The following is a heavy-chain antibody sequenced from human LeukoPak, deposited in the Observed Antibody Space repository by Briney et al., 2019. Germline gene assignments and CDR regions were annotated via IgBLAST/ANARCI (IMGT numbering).Heavy chain of an antibody. V-gene: IGHV3-74*01. CDR3: ANSHSGAFDS. CDR2: ITGGGSST. CDR1: GFTFSGYW. J-gene: IGHJ4*02. D-gene: IGHD6-19*01. Sequence: PGGSLRLSCAASGFTFSGYWMHWLRQAPGKGLVWISRITGGGSSTAYADSVRGRFTTSRNNAKNTLYLQMNSLRADDTAVYYCANSHSGAFDSWGQGTLVTVSP.